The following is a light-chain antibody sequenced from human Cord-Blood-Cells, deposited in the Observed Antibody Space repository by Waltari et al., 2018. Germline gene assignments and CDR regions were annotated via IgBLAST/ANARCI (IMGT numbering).Light chain of an antibody. CDR2: GNS. CDR3: QSYDSSLSGAV. J-gene: IGLJ3*02. Sequence: QSVLTQPPSVSGAPGQRVTISRTGSGANRGAGYDVHWYQQLPGTVPKLLIYGNSNRPSGVPDRFSGSESGTSASLAITGLQAENEADYYCQSYDSSLSGAVFGGGTKLTVL. V-gene: IGLV1-40*01. CDR1: GANRGAGYD.